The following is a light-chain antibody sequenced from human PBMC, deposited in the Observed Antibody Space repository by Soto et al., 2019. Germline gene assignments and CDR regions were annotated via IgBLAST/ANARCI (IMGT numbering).Light chain of an antibody. Sequence: DIPLTQSPSSVSASVGDRVTITCRASQGVSSWLAWYQQKPGKAPKLLIYAVSSLQSGVPARFSGSGSGTDFTLTISSLQPDDFATYYCQQANGFPVTFGGGTRVEIK. J-gene: IGKJ4*01. CDR2: AVS. CDR3: QQANGFPVT. V-gene: IGKV1-12*01. CDR1: QGVSSW.